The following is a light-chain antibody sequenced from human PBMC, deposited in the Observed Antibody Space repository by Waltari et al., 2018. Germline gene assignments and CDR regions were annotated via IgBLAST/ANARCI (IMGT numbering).Light chain of an antibody. V-gene: IGKV1-5*03. Sequence: DIQMTQSPSTLSASVGDRVTITRRASQSLNNWLAWYQQKPGNAPKRLIYKASTLENGGPSRFSGSGSGAEFTLTISSLQPDDVATYYSQKYDGNSRTFGQGTKVEIK. CDR2: KAS. J-gene: IGKJ1*01. CDR1: QSLNNW. CDR3: QKYDGNSRT.